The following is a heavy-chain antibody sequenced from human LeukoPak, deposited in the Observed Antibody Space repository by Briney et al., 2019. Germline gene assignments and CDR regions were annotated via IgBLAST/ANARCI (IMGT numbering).Heavy chain of an antibody. V-gene: IGHV4-59*01. Sequence: SETLSLTCSVSGGSISSYYWSWIRQPPGKGLEWIGYIYYSGGTNYNPSLKSRVTISVDTSKNQFSLTLSSVTAADTAVYYCARGQKYRNGYTVTELGSGYFDYWGQGTLVTVSS. CDR2: IYYSGGT. CDR3: ARGQKYRNGYTVTELGSGYFDY. J-gene: IGHJ4*02. CDR1: GGSISSYY. D-gene: IGHD5-18*01.